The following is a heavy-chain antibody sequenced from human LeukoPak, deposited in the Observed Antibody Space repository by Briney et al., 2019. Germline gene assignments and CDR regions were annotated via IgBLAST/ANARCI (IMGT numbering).Heavy chain of an antibody. Sequence: SQTLSLTCTVSGTSTGSGRHYWSWLRQPPGKGLEWIGYIYYSGGTYTTPSLKSRVTMSVDTSKNQFSLKLNSVTAADTAVYYCARSHPFDHWGQGTLVIVSS. V-gene: IGHV4-31*03. J-gene: IGHJ5*02. CDR1: GTSTGSGRHY. CDR2: IYYSGGT. CDR3: ARSHPFDH.